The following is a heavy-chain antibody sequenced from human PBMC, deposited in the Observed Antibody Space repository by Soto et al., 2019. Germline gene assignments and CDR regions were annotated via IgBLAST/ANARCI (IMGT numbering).Heavy chain of an antibody. V-gene: IGHV3-30*18. CDR3: AKDLSIGVAAPPWYYGMDV. Sequence: GGSLRLSCSASGFMFRSSWMHWARQAPGKGLEWVAVISYDGSNKYYADSVKGRFTISRDNSKNTLYLQMNSLRAEDTAVYYCAKDLSIGVAAPPWYYGMDVWGQGTTVTVSS. CDR1: GFMFRSSW. D-gene: IGHD6-19*01. CDR2: ISYDGSNK. J-gene: IGHJ6*02.